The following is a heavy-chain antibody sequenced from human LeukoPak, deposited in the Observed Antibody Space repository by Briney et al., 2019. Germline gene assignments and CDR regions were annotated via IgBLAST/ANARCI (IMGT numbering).Heavy chain of an antibody. CDR2: IIPIFVTA. CDR3: ARAHASYYYDSSGYYGSSG. CDR1: VYTFTSYG. D-gene: IGHD3-22*01. J-gene: IGHJ4*02. V-gene: IGHV1-69*06. Sequence: SVKVSCKASVYTFTSYGISCVRQAPGQELEWMGGIIPIFVTANYAQKFQGRVTITADKSTSTAYMELSSLRSEDTAVYYCARAHASYYYDSSGYYGSSGWGQGTLVTVSS.